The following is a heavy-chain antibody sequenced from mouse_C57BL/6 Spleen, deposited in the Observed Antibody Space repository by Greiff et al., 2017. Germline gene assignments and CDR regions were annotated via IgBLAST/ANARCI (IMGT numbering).Heavy chain of an antibody. CDR1: GFSLSTFGMG. CDR2: IWWDDDT. D-gene: IGHD1-1*01. CDR3: ARMRDYDEYYYAMDY. Sequence: QVTLKVSGPGILQPSQTLSLTCSFSGFSLSTFGMGVGWIRQPSGKGLEWLAHIWWDDDTYYNPALKSRLTISKDTSKNQVFLKIANVDTADTATYYCARMRDYDEYYYAMDYWGQGTSVTVSS. V-gene: IGHV8-8*01. J-gene: IGHJ4*01.